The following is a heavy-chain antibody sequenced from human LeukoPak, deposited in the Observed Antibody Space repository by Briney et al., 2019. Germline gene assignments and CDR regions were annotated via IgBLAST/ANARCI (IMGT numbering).Heavy chain of an antibody. V-gene: IGHV4-34*01. J-gene: IGHJ6*02. D-gene: IGHD2-2*01. Sequence: SETLSLTCAVYGGSFSGYYWSWVRQPPGKGLEWIGEINHSGSTNYNPSLKSRVTISVDTSKNQFSLKLSSVTAEDTAVYYCARGYTLVCRMDVWGQGTTVTVSS. CDR2: INHSGST. CDR3: ARGYTLVCRMDV. CDR1: GGSFSGYY.